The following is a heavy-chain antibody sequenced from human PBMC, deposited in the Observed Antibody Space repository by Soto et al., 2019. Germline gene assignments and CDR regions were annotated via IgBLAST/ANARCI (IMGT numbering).Heavy chain of an antibody. D-gene: IGHD7-27*01. Sequence: ASVKVSCKASGYSFDSFGISWVRQAPGQGLEWMGRVNAHNHITKYAQKFQGRVTITRDTSTSTVYMELSSLRSEDTAVYYCARAAGDSEFDYWGQGTLVTVSS. V-gene: IGHV1-18*01. J-gene: IGHJ4*02. CDR2: VNAHNHIT. CDR3: ARAAGDSEFDY. CDR1: GYSFDSFG.